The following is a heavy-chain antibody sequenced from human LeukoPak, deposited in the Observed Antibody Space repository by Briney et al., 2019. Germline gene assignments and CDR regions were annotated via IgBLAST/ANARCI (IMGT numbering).Heavy chain of an antibody. CDR1: GGSISSGSYY. CDR3: ARVYYSNSYDYWYFDL. Sequence: SETLSLTCTVSGGSISSGSYYWSWIRQPAGKGLEWIGRIYTSGSTNYNPSLKSRVTISVDTSKNQFSLKLSSVTAADTAVYYCARVYYSNSYDYWYFDLWGRGTLVTVSS. D-gene: IGHD6-13*01. J-gene: IGHJ2*01. CDR2: IYTSGST. V-gene: IGHV4-61*02.